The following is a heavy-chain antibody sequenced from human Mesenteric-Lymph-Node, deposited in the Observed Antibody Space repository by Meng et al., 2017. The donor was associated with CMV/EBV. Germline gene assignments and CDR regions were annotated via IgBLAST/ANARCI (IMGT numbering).Heavy chain of an antibody. CDR2: FNSDGSST. D-gene: IGHD2-2*03. J-gene: IGHJ4*02. Sequence: GESLKISCAVSGFSFSTSCVYWVRQTPGKGLLWVSCFNSDGSSTRYADSVKGRFTISRDNAKNTLYLQMNSLRAEDTAVYYCVRVPGYCSSTSCYKYFDYWGQGTLVTVSS. CDR3: VRVPGYCSSTSCYKYFDY. CDR1: GFSFSTSC. V-gene: IGHV3-74*01.